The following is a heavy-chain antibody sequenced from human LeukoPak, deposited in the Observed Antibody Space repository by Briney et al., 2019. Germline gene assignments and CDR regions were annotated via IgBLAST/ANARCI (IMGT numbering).Heavy chain of an antibody. V-gene: IGHV3-20*04. D-gene: IGHD3-3*01. J-gene: IGHJ4*02. CDR1: GFTFDDYG. CDR2: INWNGGST. CDR3: ARVGTGYYDFWSGYYPEDY. Sequence: PGGSLRLSCAASGFTFDDYGMSWVRQAPGKGLEWVSGINWNGGSTGYADSVKGRFTISRDNAKNSLYLQMNSLRAEDTAVYYCARVGTGYYDFWSGYYPEDYWGQGTLVTVSS.